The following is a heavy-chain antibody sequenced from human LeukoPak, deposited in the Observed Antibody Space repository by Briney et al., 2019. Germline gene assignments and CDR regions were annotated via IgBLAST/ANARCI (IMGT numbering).Heavy chain of an antibody. CDR3: ARRYSDSQIDY. V-gene: IGHV5-51*01. CDR1: GYSFTSYW. D-gene: IGHD4-11*01. CDR2: IYREDSDT. Sequence: GASLKISCKCSGYSFTSYWSGWGRQMPGKGLEWMGIIYREDSDTRYSPSFQGQITISADKSIGTAYMQWSSLKASDTAMYYCARRYSDSQIDYWGQGTLVTVSS. J-gene: IGHJ4*02.